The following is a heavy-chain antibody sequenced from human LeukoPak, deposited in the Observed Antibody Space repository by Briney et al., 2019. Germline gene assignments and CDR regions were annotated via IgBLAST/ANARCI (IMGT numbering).Heavy chain of an antibody. D-gene: IGHD3-3*01. V-gene: IGHV1-18*01. Sequence: ASAKVSCKASGYTFTSYGISWVREAPGQGLEWMGWISAYNGNTNYAQKLQGRVTMTTDTSTSTAYMELRSLRSDDTAVYYCAREKVFWSGFYYGMDVWGQGTTVTVSS. J-gene: IGHJ6*02. CDR1: GYTFTSYG. CDR2: ISAYNGNT. CDR3: AREKVFWSGFYYGMDV.